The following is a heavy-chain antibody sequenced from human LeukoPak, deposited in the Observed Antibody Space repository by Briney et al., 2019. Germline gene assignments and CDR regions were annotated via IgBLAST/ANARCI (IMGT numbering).Heavy chain of an antibody. CDR1: GLDFGESA. J-gene: IGHJ4*02. V-gene: IGHV3-43*02. Sequence: AGGSLRLSCVASGLDFGESAMHWVRQAPGKGLEWVSLISADGGSAFSADSVKGRFSISRDNSKNSLYLQMDSLRSEDTAMYYCAKESGKFDYWGQGTLVVVSS. CDR3: AKESGKFDY. CDR2: ISADGGSA.